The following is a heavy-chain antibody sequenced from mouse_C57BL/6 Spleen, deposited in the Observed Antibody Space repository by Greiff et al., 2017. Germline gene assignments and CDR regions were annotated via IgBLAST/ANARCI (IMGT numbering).Heavy chain of an antibody. CDR1: GYTFNYYW. CDR3: ARYDYYGSSYVPYFDG. Sequence: VQLQQPGAELVMPGASVKLSCTASGYTFNYYWMHWVKQRPGQGLEWIGEIDPSDSYTNYTQKFQGKSTLTVDKSSSTAYLQLSSLTSVDSAVYYCARYDYYGSSYVPYFDGWGPGTTVTVSS. J-gene: IGHJ1*01. D-gene: IGHD1-1*01. CDR2: IDPSDSYT. V-gene: IGHV1-69*01.